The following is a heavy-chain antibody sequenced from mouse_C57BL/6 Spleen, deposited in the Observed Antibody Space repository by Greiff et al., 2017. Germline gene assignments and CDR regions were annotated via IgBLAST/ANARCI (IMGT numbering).Heavy chain of an antibody. J-gene: IGHJ4*01. CDR1: GFTFSDYY. CDR2: ISNGGGST. V-gene: IGHV5-12*01. D-gene: IGHD2-4*01. Sequence: EVNLVESGGGLVQPGGSLKLSCAASGFTFSDYYMYWVRQTPEKRLEWVAYISNGGGSTYYPDTVKGRFTISRDNAKNTLYLQMSRLKSEDTAMYYCASRGDYDGVYYAMDYWGQGTSVTVSA. CDR3: ASRGDYDGVYYAMDY.